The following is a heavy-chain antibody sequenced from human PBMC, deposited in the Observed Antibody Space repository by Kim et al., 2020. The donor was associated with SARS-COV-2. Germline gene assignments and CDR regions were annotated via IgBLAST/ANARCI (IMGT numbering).Heavy chain of an antibody. CDR3: ARDEEGNGRDNWFDP. V-gene: IGHV4-4*02. Sequence: ETLSLTCAVSGGSISSSNWWSWVRQPPGKGLEWIGEIYHSGSTNYNPSLKSRVTISVDKSKNQFSLKLSSVTAADTAVYYCARDEEGNGRDNWFDPWGQGTLVTVSS. CDR2: IYHSGST. D-gene: IGHD1-26*01. J-gene: IGHJ5*02. CDR1: GGSISSSNW.